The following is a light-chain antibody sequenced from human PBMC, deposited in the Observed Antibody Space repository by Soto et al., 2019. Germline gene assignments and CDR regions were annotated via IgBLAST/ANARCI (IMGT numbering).Light chain of an antibody. Sequence: EVVLTQSPGTLSLSPGERATLSCRASQSVSSRYLAWYQQKPGQAPRLLIYGASSRATGIPDRFSGSGSGTDFTLTISRLETEDFAVYYCQQYNNWPTFGQGTKVDIK. V-gene: IGKV3D-20*02. CDR1: QSVSSRY. CDR2: GAS. CDR3: QQYNNWPT. J-gene: IGKJ1*01.